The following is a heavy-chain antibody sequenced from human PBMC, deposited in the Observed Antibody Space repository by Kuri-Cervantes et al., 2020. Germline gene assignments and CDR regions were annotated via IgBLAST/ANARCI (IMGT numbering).Heavy chain of an antibody. J-gene: IGHJ3*02. CDR1: GFTFNSYS. CDR3: AIHRKAYYYDSSGRKNAFDI. V-gene: IGHV3-21*05. Sequence: GESLKISCAASGFTFNSYSMNWVRQAPGKGPEWISYISSGTSVIHYSDSVKGRFTISRDNAKNSLYLQMNSLRAEDTAVYYCAIHRKAYYYDSSGRKNAFDIWGQGTMVTVSS. D-gene: IGHD3-22*01. CDR2: ISSGTSVI.